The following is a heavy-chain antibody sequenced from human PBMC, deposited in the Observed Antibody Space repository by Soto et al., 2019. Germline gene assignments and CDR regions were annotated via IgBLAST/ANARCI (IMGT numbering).Heavy chain of an antibody. CDR2: FNPILSFS. D-gene: IGHD3-10*01. V-gene: IGHV1-69*02. CDR1: GDTFNFYT. J-gene: IGHJ4*02. Sequence: QVQLVQSGAEVTKPGSSVKVSCKASGDTFNFYTINWVRQAPGLGLEWMGRFNPILSFSNSALKFQGRVTLTADNSTSTAYMVLSSLRSEDTAIYYCATSFGSGSRAFDYWGQGALVTVSS. CDR3: ATSFGSGSRAFDY.